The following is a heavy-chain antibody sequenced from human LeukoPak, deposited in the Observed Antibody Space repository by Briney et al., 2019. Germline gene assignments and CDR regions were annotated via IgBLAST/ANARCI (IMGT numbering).Heavy chain of an antibody. CDR2: ISAYNGNT. D-gene: IGHD3-22*01. V-gene: IGHV1-18*01. CDR3: ARGIWRSGYYYPLYYFDY. Sequence: ASVKVSCKASGYTFTSYGISWVRQAPGQGLEWMGWISAYNGNTNYAQKLQGRVAMTTDTSTSTAYMELRSLRSDDTAVYYCARGIWRSGYYYPLYYFDYWGQGTLVTVSS. CDR1: GYTFTSYG. J-gene: IGHJ4*02.